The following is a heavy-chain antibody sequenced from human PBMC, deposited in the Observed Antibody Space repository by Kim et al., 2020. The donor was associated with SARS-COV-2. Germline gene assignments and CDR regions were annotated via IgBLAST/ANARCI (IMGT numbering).Heavy chain of an antibody. CDR1: GFTFSTSG. J-gene: IGHJ4*02. CDR3: AKSLEI. CDR2: ITASGTIT. Sequence: GGSLRLSCAAPGFTFSTSGMSWVRKAPGRGLEWVSNITASGTITFYADSVKGRFTISRDNSKNTLFLQMSSLRDEDTAVYYCAKSLEIWGQGTLVTVSS. V-gene: IGHV3-23*01.